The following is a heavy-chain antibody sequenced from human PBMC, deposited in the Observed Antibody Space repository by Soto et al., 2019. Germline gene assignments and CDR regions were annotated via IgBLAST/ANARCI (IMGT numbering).Heavy chain of an antibody. CDR2: INSDGSST. CDR1: GFTFSSYW. CDR3: ARYHSGSWYPSHGMDV. Sequence: GGSLRLSCAASGFTFSSYWMLWVGQAPGKGLVWVSRINSDGSSTSYADPVKGRFTISRDNTKNTLYLQMNSLRAEDTAVYYCARYHSGSWYPSHGMDVRGLGTTVTVSS. J-gene: IGHJ6*02. D-gene: IGHD6-13*01. V-gene: IGHV3-74*01.